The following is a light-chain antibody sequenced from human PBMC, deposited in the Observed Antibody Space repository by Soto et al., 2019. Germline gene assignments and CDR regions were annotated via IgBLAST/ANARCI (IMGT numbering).Light chain of an antibody. CDR3: QQYSCYALKT. CDR2: DVS. Sequence: DIQMTQSPSTLSASVGDRVTITCRASQSIYSWLAWYQQKPGKAPNLLIYDVSTLETGVPSRFSGSGAGTDFTLTITSLQPDDFATYYCQQYSCYALKTFGQGTRVEIK. J-gene: IGKJ1*01. CDR1: QSIYSW. V-gene: IGKV1-5*01.